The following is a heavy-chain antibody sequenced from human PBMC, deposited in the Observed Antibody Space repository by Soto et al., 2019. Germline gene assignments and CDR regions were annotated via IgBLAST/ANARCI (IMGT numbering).Heavy chain of an antibody. D-gene: IGHD2-21*01. Sequence: ELQLVESGGGLVQPGGSLRLSCAASGFSFSSYGMHWVRQAPGRGLEYVSAISRTGDTTYYANSVKGRFTISRDNSRDTLYLHMDSVRAEDMAVYYCGRDPRQGCGGDCYPPDYWGQGTLVTVSS. V-gene: IGHV3-64*01. CDR2: ISRTGDTT. CDR3: GRDPRQGCGGDCYPPDY. J-gene: IGHJ4*02. CDR1: GFSFSSYG.